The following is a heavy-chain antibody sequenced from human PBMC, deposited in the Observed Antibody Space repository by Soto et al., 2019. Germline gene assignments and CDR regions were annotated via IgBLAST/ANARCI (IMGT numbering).Heavy chain of an antibody. Sequence: SETLSLTCTVSGGSISSYYWSWIRQPPGKGLEWIGYIYYSGSTNYNPSLKSRVTISIDTSKNQFSLKLNSVTAADTAVYYCGAMVRGVMRYDYWGRGTLVTVSS. D-gene: IGHD3-10*01. CDR2: IYYSGST. CDR1: GGSISSYY. J-gene: IGHJ4*02. V-gene: IGHV4-59*08. CDR3: GAMVRGVMRYDY.